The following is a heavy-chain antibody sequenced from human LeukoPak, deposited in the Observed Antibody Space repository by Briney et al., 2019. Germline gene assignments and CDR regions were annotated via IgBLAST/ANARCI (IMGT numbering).Heavy chain of an antibody. D-gene: IGHD3-10*01. CDR1: GYTFTRYR. CDR2: ISAYNGNT. Sequence: ASVKVSCKASGYTFTRYRISWVRQAPGQGLECMGWISAYNGNTNYAQMLQGRVTMTTDTSTSTAYMELRSLRSEDTAVYYCARRITMVRGVRSYYYMDVWGKGTTVTVSS. V-gene: IGHV1-18*01. CDR3: ARRITMVRGVRSYYYMDV. J-gene: IGHJ6*03.